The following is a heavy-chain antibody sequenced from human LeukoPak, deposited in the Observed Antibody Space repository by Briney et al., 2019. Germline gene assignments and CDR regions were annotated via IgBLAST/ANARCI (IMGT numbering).Heavy chain of an antibody. CDR1: GFTFSGYW. CDR2: IDQDGSEK. Sequence: GGSLRLSCAASGFTFSGYWMSWVRQASGKGLEWVANIDQDGSEKYYVDSVKGRFTISKDNARNSVFLQMNSLRVDGTAVYYCARIKGGTSATISYWGQGTLVTVSS. D-gene: IGHD1-26*01. V-gene: IGHV3-7*01. J-gene: IGHJ4*02. CDR3: ARIKGGTSATISY.